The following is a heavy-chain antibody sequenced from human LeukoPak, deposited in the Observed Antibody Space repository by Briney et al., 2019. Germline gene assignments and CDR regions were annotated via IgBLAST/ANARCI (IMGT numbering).Heavy chain of an antibody. Sequence: PGGSLRLSCAASEFSFSTFWMHWVRQAPGKGLEWVANIKPDGSGKSYVDSVKGRFTISRDNAKNSLYLQMNSLRAEDTAVYYCARGGGYGLSFDPWGQGTLVTVSS. D-gene: IGHD3-22*01. CDR1: EFSFSTFW. V-gene: IGHV3-7*02. CDR2: IKPDGSGK. CDR3: ARGGGYGLSFDP. J-gene: IGHJ5*02.